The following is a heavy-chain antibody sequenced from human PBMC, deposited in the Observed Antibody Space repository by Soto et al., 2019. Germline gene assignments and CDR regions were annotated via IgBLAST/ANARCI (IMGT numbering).Heavy chain of an antibody. CDR2: IYATGTN. Sequence: PSETLSLTCTVSGASISGFYWSWIRKSAGKGLEWIGRIYATGTNDYNPSPKSRVMMSVDTSKKQFSLKLRSVTAADTAVYYCVRDGTKTLRAWFDPWGQGTSVTVSS. J-gene: IGHJ5*02. CDR1: GASISGFY. CDR3: VRDGTKTLRAWFDP. D-gene: IGHD1-1*01. V-gene: IGHV4-4*07.